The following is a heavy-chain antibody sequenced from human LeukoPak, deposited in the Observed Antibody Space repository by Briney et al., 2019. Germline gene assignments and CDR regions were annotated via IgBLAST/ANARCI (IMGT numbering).Heavy chain of an antibody. CDR1: GFTFSSYA. D-gene: IGHD3-10*01. Sequence: TGGSLRLSCAASGFTFSSYAMSWVRQAPGKGLEWVSGISGSGGSTYYADSVKGRFTISRDNSKNRLYLQMNSLGAEDTAVYYCAKRPRGNYLDPFDYWGQGTLVTVSS. V-gene: IGHV3-23*01. J-gene: IGHJ4*02. CDR3: AKRPRGNYLDPFDY. CDR2: ISGSGGST.